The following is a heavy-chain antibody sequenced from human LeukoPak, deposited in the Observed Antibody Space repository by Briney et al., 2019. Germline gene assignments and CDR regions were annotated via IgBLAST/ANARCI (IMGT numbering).Heavy chain of an antibody. V-gene: IGHV4-59*08. CDR2: IYYGGST. CDR1: GGSISSYY. D-gene: IGHD6-13*01. J-gene: IGHJ4*02. CDR3: GRQPGSSGYGDRHYYFDY. Sequence: PSETLSLTCTVSGGSISSYYWSWIRQPPGKGLEWIGCIYYGGSTNYNPSLKSRVTISVDTSKNQFSLKLSSVTAADTAVYYCGRQPGSSGYGDRHYYFDYWGQGTLVTVSS.